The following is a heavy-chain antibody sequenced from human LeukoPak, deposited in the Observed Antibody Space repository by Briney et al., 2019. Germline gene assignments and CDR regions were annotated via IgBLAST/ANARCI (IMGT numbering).Heavy chain of an antibody. Sequence: GGSLRLSCAASGFSFSSYAMSWVRQAPGKGLEWVSAISGSGGSTYYADSVKGRFTISRDNSKNTLYLQMNSLRAEDTAVYYCAKVKSTSPTMYYFDYWGQGTLVTVSS. CDR1: GFSFSSYA. J-gene: IGHJ4*02. D-gene: IGHD2-2*01. CDR2: ISGSGGST. CDR3: AKVKSTSPTMYYFDY. V-gene: IGHV3-23*01.